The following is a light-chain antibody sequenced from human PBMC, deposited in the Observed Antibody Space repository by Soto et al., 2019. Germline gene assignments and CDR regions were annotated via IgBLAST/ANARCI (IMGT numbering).Light chain of an antibody. CDR2: AAS. V-gene: IGKV1-39*01. CDR1: QTIMTY. J-gene: IGKJ1*01. Sequence: DIQMTHSPSSLSASVGDEVTITCRASQTIMTYLNWYQLKPGKPPRLLIYAASSLQSGVPSRFSGSGSGTDFTLTISSLQPEDFATYSCQQSYNSPQTFGQGTKVAIK. CDR3: QQSYNSPQT.